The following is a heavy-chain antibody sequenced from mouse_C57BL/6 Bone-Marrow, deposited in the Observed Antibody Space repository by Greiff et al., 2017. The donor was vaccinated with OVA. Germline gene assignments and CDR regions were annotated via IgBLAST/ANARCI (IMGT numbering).Heavy chain of an antibody. V-gene: IGHV1-69*01. Sequence: QVQLQQPGAELVMPGASVKLSCKASGYTFTSYWMHWVKQRPGQGLEWIGYIVPSDSYTNYTQKFKGKSTLTVDKSSSTAYMQLSSLTSEDSAVYYCASYDYDHYAVDYWGQGTSVTVSS. CDR1: GYTFTSYW. D-gene: IGHD2-4*01. J-gene: IGHJ4*01. CDR3: ASYDYDHYAVDY. CDR2: IVPSDSYT.